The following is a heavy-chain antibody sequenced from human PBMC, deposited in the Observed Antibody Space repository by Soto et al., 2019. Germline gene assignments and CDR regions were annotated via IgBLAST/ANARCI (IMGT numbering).Heavy chain of an antibody. Sequence: ASVTFSCTASGYTFTSYGFSWVRQATGQGLEWMGWISAYNGNTNYAQKLQGRVTMTTDTSTSTAYMELRSLRSDDTAVYYCARDKSDYYDSSGRLDYWGQENLVTVSS. D-gene: IGHD3-22*01. CDR3: ARDKSDYYDSSGRLDY. V-gene: IGHV1-18*01. J-gene: IGHJ4*02. CDR1: GYTFTSYG. CDR2: ISAYNGNT.